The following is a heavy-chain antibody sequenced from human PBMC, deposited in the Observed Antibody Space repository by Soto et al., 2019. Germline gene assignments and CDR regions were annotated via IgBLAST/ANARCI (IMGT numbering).Heavy chain of an antibody. CDR2: IQSDGSSI. CDR3: ARRGGMDH. Sequence: EVQMVESGGGLVQPGGSLRLSCAASGFIFNNYWMHWVRQVPGKGLMWVSRIQSDGSSIDYADSVKGRFTISRDNARNAVYLQMNSLRVEDTAVYYCARRGGMDHWGQGTLVTVSS. D-gene: IGHD2-15*01. CDR1: GFIFNNYW. J-gene: IGHJ4*02. V-gene: IGHV3-74*01.